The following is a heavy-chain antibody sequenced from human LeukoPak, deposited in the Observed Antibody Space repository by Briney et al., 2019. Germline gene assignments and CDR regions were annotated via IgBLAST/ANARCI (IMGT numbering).Heavy chain of an antibody. J-gene: IGHJ6*03. CDR1: GGSISGYH. CDR2: IYYSGSS. CDR3: ARVPRSYYYYYYMDV. Sequence: SSETLSLTCNVSGGSISGYHWSWIRQPPGKGLEWLGYIYYSGSSNYNPSLKSRVTISADTSKNQFSLKLSSVTAADTAVYYCARVPRSYYYYYYMDVWGKGTTVTVSS. V-gene: IGHV4-59*01.